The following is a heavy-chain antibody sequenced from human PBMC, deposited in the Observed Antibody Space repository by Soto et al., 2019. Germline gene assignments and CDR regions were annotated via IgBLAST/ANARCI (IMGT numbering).Heavy chain of an antibody. D-gene: IGHD6-13*01. CDR2: INPNSGGT. Sequence: VASVKVSCKASGYTFTGYYMHWVRQAPGQGLEWMGWINPNSGGTNYAQKFQGWVTMTRDTPISTAYMELSRLRSDDTAVYYCAREYSSPHYYYYYGMDVWGQGTTVTVSS. CDR1: GYTFTGYY. J-gene: IGHJ6*02. V-gene: IGHV1-2*04. CDR3: AREYSSPHYYYYYGMDV.